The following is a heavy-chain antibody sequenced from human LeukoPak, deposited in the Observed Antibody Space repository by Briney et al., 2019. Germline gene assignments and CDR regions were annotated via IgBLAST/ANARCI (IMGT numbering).Heavy chain of an antibody. Sequence: PGGSLRLSCATSGFTFSSYEMNWVRQAPGKGLEWVSSISFDSTYIYYADSVKGRFTISRDDAKNSLYLQMNSLRAEGTAVYYCARGHSGGNFDYWGQGTLVTVSS. CDR1: GFTFSSYE. CDR2: ISFDSTYI. J-gene: IGHJ4*02. D-gene: IGHD3-10*01. V-gene: IGHV3-21*01. CDR3: ARGHSGGNFDY.